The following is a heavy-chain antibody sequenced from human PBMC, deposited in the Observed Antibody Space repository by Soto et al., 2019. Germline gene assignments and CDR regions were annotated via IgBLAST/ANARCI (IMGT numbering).Heavy chain of an antibody. CDR3: ARAPGYTYAYDY. J-gene: IGHJ4*02. V-gene: IGHV2-70*04. Sequence: SGPTLVNPTHTLTLTCTFSGFALSAGGMRVSWIRQPPGKALEWLARIDWDDAKFYSPSLQTRLTISKGPSKNQVVLTMSNVGPEDAGTYYCARAPGYTYAYDYWGQGTLVTVSS. CDR1: GFALSAGGMR. D-gene: IGHD5-18*01. CDR2: IDWDDAK.